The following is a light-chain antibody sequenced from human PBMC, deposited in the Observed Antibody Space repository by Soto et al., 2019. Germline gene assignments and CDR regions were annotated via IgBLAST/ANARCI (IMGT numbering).Light chain of an antibody. J-gene: IGKJ1*01. CDR2: GAS. Sequence: EIVLTQSPGTLSLSPGERATLSCRASQSVSTSYLAWYQQKPGQAPRLLIYGASSRATGIPDRFSGSGSGTDFTLTISSLEPEDFAVYHCQQYGRSRTFGQGTNVDIK. V-gene: IGKV3-20*01. CDR3: QQYGRSRT. CDR1: QSVSTSY.